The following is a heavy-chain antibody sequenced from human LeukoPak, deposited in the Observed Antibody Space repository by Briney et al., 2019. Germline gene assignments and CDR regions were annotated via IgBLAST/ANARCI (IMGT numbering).Heavy chain of an antibody. CDR3: AKVLRYFDWLSYNREPCGMDV. CDR2: ISGGGSS. Sequence: PGGSLRLSCAASQFTFSSYAMIWVRQAPGKGLEWVSVISGGGSSYYADSVKGRFTISRDNVKNTLYLQMNNLRAEDTAVYYCAKVLRYFDWLSYNREPCGMDVWGQGTTVTVSS. D-gene: IGHD3-9*01. V-gene: IGHV3-23*01. CDR1: QFTFSSYA. J-gene: IGHJ6*02.